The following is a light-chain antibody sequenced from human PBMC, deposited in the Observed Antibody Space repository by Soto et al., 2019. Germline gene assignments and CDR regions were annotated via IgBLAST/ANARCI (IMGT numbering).Light chain of an antibody. V-gene: IGKV1-9*01. Sequence: DIQLTQSPSFLSASVGDKVTITCRASQAISRSLAWYQQNPGKAPKLLIYGASTLQSGVPSRFSGSGSGTEFTLTIGRLQPEDFATYYCQQLNSYPLTFGGGAKVEMK. CDR3: QQLNSYPLT. CDR1: QAISRS. J-gene: IGKJ4*01. CDR2: GAS.